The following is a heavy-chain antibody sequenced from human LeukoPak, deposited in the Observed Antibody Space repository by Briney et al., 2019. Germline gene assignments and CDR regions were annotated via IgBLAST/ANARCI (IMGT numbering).Heavy chain of an antibody. J-gene: IGHJ4*02. Sequence: SETLSLICAVYGGSFSGYYWSWVRQPAGKGLEWIGRIYTSGSTNYNLSLKSRVTMSVDTSKSQFSLKLSSVTAADTAVYYCARDPGGSYDYWGQGTLVTVSS. CDR2: IYTSGST. CDR3: ARDPGGSYDY. CDR1: GGSFSGYY. D-gene: IGHD1-26*01. V-gene: IGHV4-4*07.